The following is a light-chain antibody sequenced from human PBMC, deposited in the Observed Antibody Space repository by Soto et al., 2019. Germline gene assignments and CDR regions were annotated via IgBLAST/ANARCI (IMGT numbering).Light chain of an antibody. CDR3: LQGARAPWM. CDR1: QSLVYSDGNTY. Sequence: DVVMTQSPLSLPVTLGQPASISCRSSQSLVYSDGNTYLTWFQQRPGQSPRGLIYKVSNRDSGDXDXXSGSGAGPDLTLKISRVEAEDVGVSFCLQGARAPWMFGQGTKVDIK. CDR2: KVS. V-gene: IGKV2-30*01. J-gene: IGKJ1*01.